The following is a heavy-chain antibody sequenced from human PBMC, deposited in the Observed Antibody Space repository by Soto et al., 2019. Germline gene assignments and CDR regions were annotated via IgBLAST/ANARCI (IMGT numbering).Heavy chain of an antibody. CDR3: ARDRVGSSGPHYYYYYGMDV. Sequence: QVQLVESGGGVVQPGRSLRLSCAASGFTFSSYGMHWVRQAPGKGLEWVAVIWYDGSNKYYADSVKGRFTISRDNSKNTLYLQMNSLRAEDTAVYYCARDRVGSSGPHYYYYYGMDVWGQGTTVTVSS. V-gene: IGHV3-33*01. D-gene: IGHD3-10*01. J-gene: IGHJ6*02. CDR2: IWYDGSNK. CDR1: GFTFSSYG.